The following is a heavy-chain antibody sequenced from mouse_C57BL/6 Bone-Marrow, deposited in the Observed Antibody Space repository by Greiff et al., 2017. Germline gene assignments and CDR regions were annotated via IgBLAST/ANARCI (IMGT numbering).Heavy chain of an antibody. CDR2: ICPTSGNT. J-gene: IGHJ1*03. CDR1: GYTFTSYG. CDR3: AEEGCLLKEQGV. V-gene: IGHV1-81*01. D-gene: IGHD1-1*01. Sequence: QVQLQQSGAELARPGASVKLSCKASGYTFTSYGISWVKQRTGQGLEWIGEICPTSGNTHYNEKFKGKATMTADKSSSTAYMELRSLTSKDSAVYLCAEEGCLLKEQGVWGTGATVTVSS.